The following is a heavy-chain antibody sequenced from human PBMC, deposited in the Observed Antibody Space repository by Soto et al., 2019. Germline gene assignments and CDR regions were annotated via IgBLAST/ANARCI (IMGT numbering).Heavy chain of an antibody. CDR2: MSGSGGST. CDR1: GFTFSSYA. J-gene: IGHJ4*02. CDR3: ARRGSGSYCDY. Sequence: EVQLLESGGGLVQPGGSLRLSCAASGFTFSSYAMRLVRQAPVEGLEWVSAMSGSGGSTYYADSVKGRFTISRDNAKNTLYLQMNSLRAEDTAVYYCARRGSGSYCDYWGQGTLVTVSS. V-gene: IGHV3-23*01. D-gene: IGHD1-26*01.